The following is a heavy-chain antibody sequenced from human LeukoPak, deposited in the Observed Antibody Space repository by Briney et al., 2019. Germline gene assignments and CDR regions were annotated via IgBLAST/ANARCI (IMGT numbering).Heavy chain of an antibody. D-gene: IGHD2-15*01. CDR1: GHSTTRGYY. CDR2: FFQSEKS. J-gene: IGHJ4*02. V-gene: IGHV4-38-2*01. CDR3: ARVLPVPYLLYS. Sequence: LETLSLTCGLSGHSTTRGYYWAWVRQSPGKGPEWIATFFQSEKSFYNSSLASRVIMSLDTSKSQFSLHLTSVTAADTAVYYCARVLPVPYLLYSWGQGTHVTVSS.